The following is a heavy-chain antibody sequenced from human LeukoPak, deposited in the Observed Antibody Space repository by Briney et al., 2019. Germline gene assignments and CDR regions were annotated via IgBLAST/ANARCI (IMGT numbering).Heavy chain of an antibody. D-gene: IGHD3-10*01. V-gene: IGHV4-4*09. J-gene: IGHJ6*03. CDR2: IYTSGST. CDR3: ARGYYGSGSYYEYYYYYMDV. Sequence: PSETLSLTCTVSGGSISSYYWSWIRQPPGKGLEWIGYIYTSGSTNYNPSLKSRVTISVDTSKNQFSLKLSSVTAAGTAVYYCARGYYGSGSYYEYYYYYMDVWGKGTTVTVSS. CDR1: GGSISSYY.